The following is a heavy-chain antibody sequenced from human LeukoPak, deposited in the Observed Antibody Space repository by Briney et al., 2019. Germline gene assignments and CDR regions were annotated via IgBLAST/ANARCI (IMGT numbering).Heavy chain of an antibody. J-gene: IGHJ4*02. Sequence: GGSLRLSCAASGFTFDDYAMHWVRQAPGKGLEWVSGISWNSGSIGYADSVKGRFTISRDNAKNSLYLQMNSLRAEDTALYYCAKERNYYGSGRTFDYWGQGTLVTVSS. D-gene: IGHD3-10*01. V-gene: IGHV3-9*01. CDR3: AKERNYYGSGRTFDY. CDR1: GFTFDDYA. CDR2: ISWNSGSI.